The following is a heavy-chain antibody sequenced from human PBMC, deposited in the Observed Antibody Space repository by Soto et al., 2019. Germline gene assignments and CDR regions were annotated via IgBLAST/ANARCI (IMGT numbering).Heavy chain of an antibody. Sequence: GSLRLSCAASGFTFSSYGMHWVRQAPGKGLEWVAVIWYDGSNKYYADSVKGRFTISRDNSKNTLYLQMNSLRAEDTAVYYCARESYGDFDAFDIWGQGTMVTVSS. CDR1: GFTFSSYG. J-gene: IGHJ3*02. CDR2: IWYDGSNK. V-gene: IGHV3-33*01. D-gene: IGHD4-17*01. CDR3: ARESYGDFDAFDI.